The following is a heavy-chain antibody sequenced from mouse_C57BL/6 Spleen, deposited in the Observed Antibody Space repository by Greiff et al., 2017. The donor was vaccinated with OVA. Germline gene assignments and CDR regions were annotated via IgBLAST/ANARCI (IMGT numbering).Heavy chain of an antibody. D-gene: IGHD1-1*01. CDR3: AREAYYGRSYLGDY. V-gene: IGHV1-82*01. CDR1: GYAFSSSW. Sequence: QVQLKESGPELVKPGASVKISCKASGYAFSSSWMNWVKQRPGKGLEWIGRIYPGDGDTNYNGKFKGKATLTADKSSSTAYMQLSSLTSEDSAVDFCAREAYYGRSYLGDYWGQGTTLTVSS. CDR2: IYPGDGDT. J-gene: IGHJ2*01.